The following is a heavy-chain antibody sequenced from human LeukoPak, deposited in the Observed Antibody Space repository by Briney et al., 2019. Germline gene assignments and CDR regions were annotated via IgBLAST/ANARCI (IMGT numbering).Heavy chain of an antibody. D-gene: IGHD3-22*01. CDR2: IYPGDSDT. CDR1: GYSFTSYW. V-gene: IGHV5-51*01. Sequence: GGSLRLSCKGSGYSFTSYWIGWVRQMPGKGLEWMGIIYPGDSDTRYSPSFQGQVTISADKSISTAYLQWSSLKASDTAMYYCAKDSYDSSGYYYDFDYWGQGTLVTVSS. J-gene: IGHJ4*02. CDR3: AKDSYDSSGYYYDFDY.